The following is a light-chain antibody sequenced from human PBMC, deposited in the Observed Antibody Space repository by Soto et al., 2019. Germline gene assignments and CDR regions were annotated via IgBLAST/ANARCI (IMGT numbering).Light chain of an antibody. CDR3: QQYNSYLYT. CDR2: DAS. Sequence: DIQMTQSPSTLSASVGDRVTITCRASQSISTWLAWYQQKPGKAPNLLIYDASSLESGVPSRFSGSGSGTEVTLTISSLQPDDFATYYCQQYNSYLYTFGQGTKLEI. CDR1: QSISTW. J-gene: IGKJ2*01. V-gene: IGKV1-5*01.